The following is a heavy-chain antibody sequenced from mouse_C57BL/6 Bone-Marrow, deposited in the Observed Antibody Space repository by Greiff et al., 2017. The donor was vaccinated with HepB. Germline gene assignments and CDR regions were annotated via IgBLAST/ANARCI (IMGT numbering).Heavy chain of an antibody. CDR2: IYPGSGST. CDR1: GYTFTSYW. V-gene: IGHV1-55*01. J-gene: IGHJ2*01. D-gene: IGHD2-10*02. Sequence: VQLKQPGAELVKPGASVKMSCKASGYTFTSYWITWVKQRPGQGLEWIGDIYPGSGSTNYNEKFKSKATLTVDTSSSTAYMQLSSLTSEDSAVYYCARREYDSGAYYFDYWGQGTTLTVSS. CDR3: ARREYDSGAYYFDY.